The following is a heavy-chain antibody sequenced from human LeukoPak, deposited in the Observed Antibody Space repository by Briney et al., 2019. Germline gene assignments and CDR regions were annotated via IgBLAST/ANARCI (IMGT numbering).Heavy chain of an antibody. Sequence: AASVKVSCKASGYTFTGYYMHWVRQAPGQGLEWMGWINPNSGGTNYAQKFQGWVTMTRDTSISTAYMELSRLRSDDTAVYYCARARVNYCSSTSCYKENDAFDIWGQGTMVTVSS. V-gene: IGHV1-2*04. CDR3: ARARVNYCSSTSCYKENDAFDI. CDR2: INPNSGGT. J-gene: IGHJ3*02. CDR1: GYTFTGYY. D-gene: IGHD2-2*02.